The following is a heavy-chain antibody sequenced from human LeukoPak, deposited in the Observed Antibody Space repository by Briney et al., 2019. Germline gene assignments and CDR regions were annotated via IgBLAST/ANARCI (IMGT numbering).Heavy chain of an antibody. V-gene: IGHV4-4*07. CDR1: GGSISSYY. D-gene: IGHD3-3*02. CDR3: AKDENHFWSGYYSNYFDP. Sequence: PSETLSLTCTVSGGSISSYYWSWIRQPAGKGLEWIGRIYISGSGSTNYNPSLKSRVTMSVDTSKNQFSLKLSSVTAEDTAVYYCAKDENHFWSGYYSNYFDPWGQGTLVTVSS. CDR2: IYISGSGST. J-gene: IGHJ5*02.